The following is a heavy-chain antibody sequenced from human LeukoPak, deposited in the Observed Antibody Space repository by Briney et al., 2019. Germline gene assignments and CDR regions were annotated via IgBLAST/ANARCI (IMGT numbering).Heavy chain of an antibody. CDR1: GFTFSSYW. J-gene: IGHJ4*02. CDR3: VRDSYSRDLDY. CDR2: IKEDGSEK. Sequence: GGSLRLSCAASGFTFSSYWMSWVRQPPGKGLEWVANIKEDGSEKYYVDSLKGRFTISRDNAKNSLYLQMNSLRAEDMAVYYCVRDSYSRDLDYWGQGTLVTVSS. V-gene: IGHV3-7*01. D-gene: IGHD3-22*01.